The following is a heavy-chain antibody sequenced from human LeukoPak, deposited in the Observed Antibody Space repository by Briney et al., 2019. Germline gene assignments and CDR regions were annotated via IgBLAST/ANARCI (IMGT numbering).Heavy chain of an antibody. CDR1: GFSLSDYW. CDR2: IENDGSRT. J-gene: IGHJ6*02. V-gene: IGHV3-74*03. Sequence: GGSLRLSCAASGFSLSDYWMHWVRQSPGKGLVHVSRIENDGSRTVYADSVKGRFTISGDDAKSTVYLQMNSLRAEDTAVYYCTRGGHKLDIETTRYYYGVDVWGQGTTVTVSS. CDR3: TRGGHKLDIETTRYYYGVDV. D-gene: IGHD5-12*01.